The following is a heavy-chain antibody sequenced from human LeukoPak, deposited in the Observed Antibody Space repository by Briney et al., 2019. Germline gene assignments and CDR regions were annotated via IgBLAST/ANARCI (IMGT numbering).Heavy chain of an antibody. D-gene: IGHD3-16*01. J-gene: IGHJ4*02. CDR3: ARASWVSSTDAVR. CDR1: GFTFSSYA. Sequence: PGGSLRLSCAASGFTFSSYAMSWVRQAPGEGLEWVSAISGSGGSTYYTDSVKGRFTISRDNSKNTLYLQMNSLRAEDTAIYYCARASWVSSTDAVRWGQGTLVTVSS. V-gene: IGHV3-23*01. CDR2: ISGSGGST.